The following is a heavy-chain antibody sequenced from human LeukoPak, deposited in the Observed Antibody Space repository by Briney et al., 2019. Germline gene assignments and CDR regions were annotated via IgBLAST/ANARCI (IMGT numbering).Heavy chain of an antibody. CDR3: AKPYGDYFAGASDI. D-gene: IGHD4-17*01. J-gene: IGHJ3*02. Sequence: GRSLRLSCAASGFTFSSYGMHWVRQAPGKGLEWVAVISYDGSNKYYADSVKGRFTISRDNSKNTLYLQVNSLRAEDTAVYYCAKPYGDYFAGASDIWGQGTMVTVSS. CDR2: ISYDGSNK. V-gene: IGHV3-30*18. CDR1: GFTFSSYG.